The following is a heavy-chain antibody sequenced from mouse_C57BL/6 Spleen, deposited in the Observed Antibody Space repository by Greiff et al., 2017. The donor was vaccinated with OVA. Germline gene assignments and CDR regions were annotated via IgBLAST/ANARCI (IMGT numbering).Heavy chain of an antibody. CDR3: ARLTTVVAPMDY. D-gene: IGHD1-1*01. Sequence: VQLQQPGAELVKPGASVKLSCKASGYTFTSYWMHWVKQRPGQGLEWIGMIHPNSGSTNYNEKFKSKATLTVDKSSSTAYMQLSSLTSEDSAVYYCARLTTVVAPMDYWGQGTSVTVSS. J-gene: IGHJ4*01. CDR2: IHPNSGST. CDR1: GYTFTSYW. V-gene: IGHV1-64*01.